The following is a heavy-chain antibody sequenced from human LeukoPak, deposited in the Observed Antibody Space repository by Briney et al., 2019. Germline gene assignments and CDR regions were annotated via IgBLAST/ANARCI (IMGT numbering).Heavy chain of an antibody. CDR2: ISYDGSNK. V-gene: IGHV3-30*18. Sequence: GGSLRLSCAASGFTFSSYGMHWVRQAPGKGLEWVAVISYDGSNKYYADSVKGRFTIPRDNSKNTLYLQMNSLRAEDTAVYYCAKDGPHCSSTSCYGMDVWGQGTTVTVSS. J-gene: IGHJ6*02. CDR1: GFTFSSYG. D-gene: IGHD2-2*01. CDR3: AKDGPHCSSTSCYGMDV.